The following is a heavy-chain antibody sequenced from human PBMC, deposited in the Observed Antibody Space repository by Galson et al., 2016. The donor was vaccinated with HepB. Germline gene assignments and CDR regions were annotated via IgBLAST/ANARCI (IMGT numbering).Heavy chain of an antibody. D-gene: IGHD6-19*01. CDR2: INWNGDKR. J-gene: IGHJ2*01. V-gene: IGHV3-9*01. CDR3: EQGGVRGGVARNWYFGL. CDR1: GFTFNDYA. Sequence: SLRLSCAASGFTFNDYAIHWVRQAPGKGLEWVSWINWNGDKRDYADSWRGRVTISRDKAKNSLVLQMDSLRPEDTALYYCEQGGVRGGVARNWYFGLWGRGSLVAVLS.